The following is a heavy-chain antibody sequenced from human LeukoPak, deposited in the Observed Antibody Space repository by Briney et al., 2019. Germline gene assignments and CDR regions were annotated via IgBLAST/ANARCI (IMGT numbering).Heavy chain of an antibody. D-gene: IGHD2-15*01. CDR1: GPTFSSYA. Sequence: PVKPSCKASGPTFSSYAISWVREAPGHRLEWMGRIIHVLGIASEQQKFEGRVTITADKSTSTAYIDLSSLRSEDTAVYYCAREEGWSGGSCYWGQGALVAVAS. J-gene: IGHJ4*02. CDR2: IIHVLGIA. CDR3: AREEGWSGGSCY. V-gene: IGHV1-69*04.